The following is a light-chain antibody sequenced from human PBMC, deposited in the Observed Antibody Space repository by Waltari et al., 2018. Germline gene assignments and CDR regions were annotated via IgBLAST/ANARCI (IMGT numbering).Light chain of an antibody. CDR2: QVP. J-gene: IGLJ3*02. Sequence: QSALTQPPSASGSPGQSVTISCPGTSSDVGGYDYVSWYQQHPDKAPKLMIYQVPKRPPVVPDRFSGSQSGNTASLTVSGLQAEDEADYYCSSYAGSNLWVFGGGTKLTVL. CDR3: SSYAGSNLWV. V-gene: IGLV2-8*01. CDR1: SSDVGGYDY.